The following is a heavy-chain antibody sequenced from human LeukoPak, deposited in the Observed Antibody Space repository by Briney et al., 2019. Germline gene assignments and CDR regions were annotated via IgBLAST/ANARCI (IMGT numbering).Heavy chain of an antibody. Sequence: ASVKVSCKASGYTFTGYYMHWVRQAPGQGLEWMGWINPNSGGTNYAQKFQGRVTMTRDTSISTAYMELSRLRSDDTAVYYCAREEYCSGGSCYGGKNWFDPWGQGTLVTVPS. D-gene: IGHD2-15*01. CDR2: INPNSGGT. V-gene: IGHV1-2*02. CDR1: GYTFTGYY. CDR3: AREEYCSGGSCYGGKNWFDP. J-gene: IGHJ5*02.